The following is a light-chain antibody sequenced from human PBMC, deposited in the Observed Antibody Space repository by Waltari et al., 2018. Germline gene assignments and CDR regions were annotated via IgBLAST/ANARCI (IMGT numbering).Light chain of an antibody. CDR3: AAWDDSLNGQV. J-gene: IGLJ1*01. V-gene: IGLV1-44*01. Sequence: QSVLTQPPSASGTPGPRVTISCSGSSSHIGSNAVNWYQQLPGTAPKLLICISNQRPSGVPDRFSGSKSGTSASLAISGLQSEDEADYYCAAWDDSLNGQVFGTGTKVTVL. CDR1: SSHIGSNA. CDR2: ISN.